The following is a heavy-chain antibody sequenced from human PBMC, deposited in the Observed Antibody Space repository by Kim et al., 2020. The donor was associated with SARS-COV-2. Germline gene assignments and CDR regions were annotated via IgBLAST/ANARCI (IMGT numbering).Heavy chain of an antibody. CDR1: GFTFSSYS. V-gene: IGHV3-21*01. CDR3: AKPPMVRGGYYYGMDV. CDR2: ISSSSSYI. D-gene: IGHD3-10*01. Sequence: GGSLRLSCAASGFTFSSYSMNWVRQAPGKGLEWVSSISSSSSYIYYADSVKGRFTISRDNAKNSLYLQMNSLRAEDTAVYYCAKPPMVRGGYYYGMDVWGQGTTVTVSS. J-gene: IGHJ6*02.